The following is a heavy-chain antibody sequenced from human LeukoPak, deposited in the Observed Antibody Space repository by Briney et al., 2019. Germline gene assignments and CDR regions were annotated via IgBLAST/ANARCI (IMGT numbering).Heavy chain of an antibody. V-gene: IGHV3-7*01. CDR3: ARGGSSSSWFWVD. Sequence: GGSLRLSCAASGFSFRTQWMTWVRQAPGKGLEWVANIKQDGSEKYYVDSVKGRFTISKDNAKNSLYLQMNSRRVEDTAVYYCARGGSSSSWFWVDWGQGTLVTVSS. CDR2: IKQDGSEK. D-gene: IGHD6-13*01. CDR1: GFSFRTQW. J-gene: IGHJ4*02.